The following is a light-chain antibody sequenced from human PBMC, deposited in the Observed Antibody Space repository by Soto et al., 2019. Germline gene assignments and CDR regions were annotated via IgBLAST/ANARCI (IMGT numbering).Light chain of an antibody. J-gene: IGKJ1*01. V-gene: IGKV3-11*01. CDR1: QSISRS. Sequence: EIVLTQSPATLSLSPGEKATLSCRASQSISRSLAWYQHKPGQAPRLLIFDTSNRATGIPARFSGSGSGTDFTLTISSLEPEDFAIYYCQQRDSWPRTFGQGTKVEIK. CDR3: QQRDSWPRT. CDR2: DTS.